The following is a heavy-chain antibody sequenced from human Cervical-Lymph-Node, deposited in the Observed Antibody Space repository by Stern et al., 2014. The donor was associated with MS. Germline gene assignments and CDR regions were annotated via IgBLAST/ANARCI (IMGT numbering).Heavy chain of an antibody. CDR1: GYTFTSYS. V-gene: IGHV7-4-1*02. CDR3: ARKACTSGCFWLDP. Sequence: QVQLVQSGSALEKPGASVKVSCQASGYTFTSYSINWVRQAPGQGLEWMGWINTDTGNPTYAPGFTGRFVFSLDTSISTAFLQISSLEAEDTAVYFCARKACTSGCFWLDPWGQGTLVTVSS. J-gene: IGHJ5*02. D-gene: IGHD2-8*01. CDR2: INTDTGNP.